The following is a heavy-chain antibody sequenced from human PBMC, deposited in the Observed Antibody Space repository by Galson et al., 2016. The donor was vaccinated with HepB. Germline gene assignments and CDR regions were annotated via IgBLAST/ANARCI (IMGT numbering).Heavy chain of an antibody. D-gene: IGHD6-13*01. CDR1: GFSFHNFG. J-gene: IGHJ4*02. CDR3: AKDVDSYQIAAVGASCDL. V-gene: IGHV3-23*01. CDR2: TSSSGSSA. Sequence: SLRLSCAASGFSFHNFGMSWFRRGPGKGLQWVSTTSSSGSSAYYRDSVKGRFTISRDNSRNTLELQMNSLRVDDTAVYYCAKDVDSYQIAAVGASCDLWGQGTLVTVSS.